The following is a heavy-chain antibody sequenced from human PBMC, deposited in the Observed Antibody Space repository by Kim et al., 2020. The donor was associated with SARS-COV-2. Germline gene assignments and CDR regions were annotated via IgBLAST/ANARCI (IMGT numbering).Heavy chain of an antibody. J-gene: IGHJ6*02. Sequence: GGSLRLSCAASGFNFKAYSFSWVRQAPGKGLEWISYIGITGSRIYNADSVKGRFTISRDSARNSVYLQMNDLRDEDTAVYYCARDHESPGDPVMDFWGQGTTVTVSS. V-gene: IGHV3-48*02. CDR1: GFNFKAYS. CDR3: ARDHESPGDPVMDF. D-gene: IGHD3-10*01. CDR2: IGITGSRI.